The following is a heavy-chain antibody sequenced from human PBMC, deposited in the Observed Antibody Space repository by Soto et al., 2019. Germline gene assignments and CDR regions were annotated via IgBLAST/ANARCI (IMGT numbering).Heavy chain of an antibody. J-gene: IGHJ5*02. CDR3: ARVVPGAEAWFCL. Sequence: QVQLVQSGGEVKRPGASVKVSCKTSGYTFSNYGITWVRHAPGQPLEWLGWISLYSDGTNYAQKFQGSVCIISDEYTTTAYMELRSLRSDDTAVYYCARVVPGAEAWFCLWGQGTLVA. CDR1: GYTFSNYG. CDR2: ISLYSDGT. D-gene: IGHD2-2*01. V-gene: IGHV1-18*01.